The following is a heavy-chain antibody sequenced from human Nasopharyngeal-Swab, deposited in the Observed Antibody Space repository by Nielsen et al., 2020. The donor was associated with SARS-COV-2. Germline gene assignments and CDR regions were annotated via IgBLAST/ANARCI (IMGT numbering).Heavy chain of an antibody. D-gene: IGHD6-6*01. CDR2: MNPNSGNT. CDR1: GYTFTSYD. Sequence: ASVKVSCKASGYTFTSYDINWVRQATGQGLEWMGWMNPNSGNTGYAQKFQGRVTMTTDTSTSTAYMELRSLRSDDTAVYYCVRCSSSSRTVPDYWGQGTLVTVSS. V-gene: IGHV1-8*01. CDR3: VRCSSSSRTVPDY. J-gene: IGHJ4*02.